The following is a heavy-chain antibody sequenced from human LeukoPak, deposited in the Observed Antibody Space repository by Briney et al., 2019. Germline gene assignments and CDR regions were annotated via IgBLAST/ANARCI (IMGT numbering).Heavy chain of an antibody. CDR2: IYTSGRT. Sequence: SETLSLTCTVSGAPITSYYWSWIRQPAGTGLEWIGRIYTSGRTDYNPSLKSRVTMSVDTSKNQFSLKLSSVTAADTAVYYCARDVLVGASTTYFDYWGQGTLVTVS. CDR1: GAPITSYY. D-gene: IGHD1-26*01. CDR3: ARDVLVGASTTYFDY. V-gene: IGHV4-4*07. J-gene: IGHJ4*02.